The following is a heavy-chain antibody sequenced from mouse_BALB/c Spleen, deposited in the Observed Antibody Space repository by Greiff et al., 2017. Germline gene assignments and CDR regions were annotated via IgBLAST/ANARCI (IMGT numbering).Heavy chain of an antibody. D-gene: IGHD1-1*01. CDR3: ASGDGRLYAMDY. Sequence: QVQLQQSGAELARPGASVKMSCKASGYTFTSYTMHWVKQRPGQGLEWIGYINPSSGYTNYNQKFKDKATLTADKSSSTAYMQLSSLTSEDSAVYYCASGDGRLYAMDYWGQGTSVTVSS. CDR2: INPSSGYT. V-gene: IGHV1-4*01. CDR1: GYTFTSYT. J-gene: IGHJ4*01.